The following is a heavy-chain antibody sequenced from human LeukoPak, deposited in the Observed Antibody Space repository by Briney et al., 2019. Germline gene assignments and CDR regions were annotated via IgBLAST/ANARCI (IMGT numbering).Heavy chain of an antibody. CDR2: LISSGAVT. Sequence: GGSLRLSCAASGFPFSNYAMSWVRQAPGKGLEWVSSLISSGAVTYYADSVKGRFTTSRDNSKNTVHLQMDSLRAEDSAVYYCAKNAGYSYGLYYFDYWGQGTLVTVSS. J-gene: IGHJ4*02. V-gene: IGHV3-23*01. CDR3: AKNAGYSYGLYYFDY. D-gene: IGHD5-18*01. CDR1: GFPFSNYA.